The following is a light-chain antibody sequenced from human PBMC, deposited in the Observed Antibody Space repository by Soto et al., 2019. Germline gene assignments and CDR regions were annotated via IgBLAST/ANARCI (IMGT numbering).Light chain of an antibody. CDR1: QSISGT. J-gene: IGKJ5*01. CDR2: GAS. CDR3: QQYGSSRPIT. Sequence: EIVLTQSPATLSVSPGGRATLSCRASQSISGTLAWYQQKPGQAPRLLIYGASTRATSFPARFSGSGSGTDFTLTMSRLEPEDFAVYYCQQYGSSRPITFGQGTRLEIK. V-gene: IGKV3-20*01.